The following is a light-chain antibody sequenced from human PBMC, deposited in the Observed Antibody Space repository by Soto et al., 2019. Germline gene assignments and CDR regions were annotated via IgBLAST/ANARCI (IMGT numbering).Light chain of an antibody. CDR1: QSLLHSNGYNY. J-gene: IGKJ1*01. V-gene: IGKV2-28*01. CDR3: IQALQTAPWT. CDR2: LGS. Sequence: DIVMTQSPLSLPVTPGEPASISCRSSQSLLHSNGYNYLDWYLQKPGQSPQLLIYLGSNRSSGVPDRFSGSGSGTDFTLKISRVEAEDVGVYYCIQALQTAPWTFGQGTKVDI.